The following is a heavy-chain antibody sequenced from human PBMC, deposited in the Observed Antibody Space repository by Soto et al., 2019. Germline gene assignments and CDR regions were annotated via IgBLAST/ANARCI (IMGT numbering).Heavy chain of an antibody. D-gene: IGHD1-26*01. CDR2: IKPSAGRR. CDR1: GYTLTDYF. CDR3: XRDNPNGTYXXXXXXV. Sequence: QVQLVQSGAEVKKPGASVKVSCKASGYTLTDYFLHWVRQAPGQGLEWMGMIKPSAGRRGNAQKLQXXANVTWDTSTSTVXXXLSSLRSEXXXXXXXXRDNPNGTYXXXXXXVWGQ. V-gene: IGHV1-46*01. J-gene: IGHJ6*02.